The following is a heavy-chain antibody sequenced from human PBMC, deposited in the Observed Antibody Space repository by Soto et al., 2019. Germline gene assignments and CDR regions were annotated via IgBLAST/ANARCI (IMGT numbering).Heavy chain of an antibody. J-gene: IGHJ6*02. CDR1: GYTFTTYD. CDR2: ISTYNGNT. V-gene: IGHV1-18*01. Sequence: GPSVKVSCKASGYTFTTYDISWVRQAPGQGLEWMGRISTYNGNTNYPQSLQGRLTMTTDTSTTTAYMELRNLRSDDTAVYYCARDPYHVLMVNAPNLYGMDVWG. CDR3: ARDPYHVLMVNAPNLYGMDV. D-gene: IGHD2-8*01.